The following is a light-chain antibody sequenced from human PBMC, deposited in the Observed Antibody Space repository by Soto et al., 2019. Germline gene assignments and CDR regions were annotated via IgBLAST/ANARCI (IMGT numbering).Light chain of an antibody. CDR3: SSYTSTSTLV. V-gene: IGLV2-14*01. Sequence: QSVLTQPGAVSGSPGQSITISCTGTSSDVGGYKYVSWYQQHPGKAPKLMIYHVSNRPSGVSTRFSGSRSGNTASLTISGLQAEDEADYYCSSYTSTSTLVFGGGTKLTVL. CDR2: HVS. J-gene: IGLJ2*01. CDR1: SSDVGGYKY.